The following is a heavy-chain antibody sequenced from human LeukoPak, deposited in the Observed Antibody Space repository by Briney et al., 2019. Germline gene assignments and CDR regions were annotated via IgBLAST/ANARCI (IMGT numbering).Heavy chain of an antibody. V-gene: IGHV1-18*01. CDR2: ISAYNGNT. CDR3: ARDCDRSGYYCY. J-gene: IGHJ4*02. Sequence: ASVKVSCKASGYNFAGYGISWVRQAPGQGLEWMGWISAYNGNTNYAQKLQGRVTMTTDTSTSTAYMELRSLRSDDTAVYYCARDCDRSGYYCYWGQGTLVTVSS. CDR1: GYNFAGYG. D-gene: IGHD3-22*01.